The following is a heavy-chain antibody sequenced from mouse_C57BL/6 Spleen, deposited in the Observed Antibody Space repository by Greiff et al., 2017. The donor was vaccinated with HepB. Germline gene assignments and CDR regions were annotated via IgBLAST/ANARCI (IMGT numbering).Heavy chain of an antibody. CDR3: ARAAPFDY. Sequence: QVRLQQPGAELVKPGASVKLSCKASGYTFTSYWMQWVKQRPGQGLEWIGEIDPSDSYTNYNQKFKGKATLTVDTSSSTAYMQLSSLTSEDSAVYYCARAAPFDYWGQGTTLTVSS. CDR2: IDPSDSYT. V-gene: IGHV1-50*01. CDR1: GYTFTSYW. J-gene: IGHJ2*01.